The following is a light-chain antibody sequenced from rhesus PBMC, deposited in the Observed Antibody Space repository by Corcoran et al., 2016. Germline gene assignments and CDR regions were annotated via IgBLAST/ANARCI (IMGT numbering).Light chain of an antibody. V-gene: IGLV7-80*01. J-gene: IGLJ6*01. CDR3: LLYYCGAQRL. CDR2: NTS. CDR1: TGAVTSNNY. Sequence: QAVVTQETSLTVSPRGTVALTCGSNTGAVTSNNYPHWFQQKPGQAPRELIYNTSNKPSWTPARFSGSLAGVKAALTLSGAQPEHAADDYCLLYYCGAQRLFGGGTTLTVL.